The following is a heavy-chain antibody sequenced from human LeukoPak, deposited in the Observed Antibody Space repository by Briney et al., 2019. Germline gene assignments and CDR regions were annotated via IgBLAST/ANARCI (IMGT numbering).Heavy chain of an antibody. CDR3: ARDRCSSTSCYEVL. V-gene: IGHV4-34*01. Sequence: SETLSLTCAVYGGSFSGYYWSWIRQPPGKGLEWIGEINHSGSTNYNPSLKSRVTISVDTSKNQFSLKLSSVTAADTAVYYCARDRCSSTSCYEVLWGQGTLVTVSS. CDR1: GGSFSGYY. J-gene: IGHJ4*02. D-gene: IGHD2-2*01. CDR2: INHSGST.